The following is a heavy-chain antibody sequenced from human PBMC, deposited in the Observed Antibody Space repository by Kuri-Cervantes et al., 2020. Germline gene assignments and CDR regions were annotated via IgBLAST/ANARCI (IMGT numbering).Heavy chain of an antibody. CDR1: GGSFSGYY. J-gene: IGHJ6*02. CDR3: AGYSSSWYGLPGGMDV. V-gene: IGHV4-34*01. Sequence: SQTLSLTCAVYGGSFSGYYWSWIRQPPGKGLEWIGEINHSGRTNYNPSLKSRVIISVDTSKNQFSLKLSSVTAADTAVYYCAGYSSSWYGLPGGMDVWGQGTTVTVSS. D-gene: IGHD6-13*01. CDR2: INHSGRT.